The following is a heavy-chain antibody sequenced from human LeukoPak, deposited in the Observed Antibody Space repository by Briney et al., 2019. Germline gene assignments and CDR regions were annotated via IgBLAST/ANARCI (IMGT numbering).Heavy chain of an antibody. CDR3: ASIPAAIGFFGELYPFHY. D-gene: IGHD3-10*01. CDR2: IHYSGST. Sequence: SETLSLTCTVSGASISSYCWSWIRQPPGKGLEWIGYIHYSGSTNYNSSLKSRVTISLDTSKNQFSLKLRSVTAADTAVYYCASIPAAIGFFGELYPFHYWGQGTLVTVSS. J-gene: IGHJ4*02. CDR1: GASISSYC. V-gene: IGHV4-59*01.